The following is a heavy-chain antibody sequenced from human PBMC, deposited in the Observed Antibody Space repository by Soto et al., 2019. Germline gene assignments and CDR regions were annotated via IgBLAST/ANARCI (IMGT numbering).Heavy chain of an antibody. CDR1: GFTVSSKY. D-gene: IGHD6-19*01. V-gene: IGHV3-66*01. CDR2: IQSGGTT. J-gene: IGHJ6*02. Sequence: QSGGSLRLSCAASGFTVSSKYMTWVRQAPGKGLEWVSLIQSGGTTYYADSVKGRFTISRDTSENTLHLQMDSLRVEDTAVYYCARDDRDSSGWDYYYYGMDVWGRGTTVTVSS. CDR3: ARDDRDSSGWDYYYYGMDV.